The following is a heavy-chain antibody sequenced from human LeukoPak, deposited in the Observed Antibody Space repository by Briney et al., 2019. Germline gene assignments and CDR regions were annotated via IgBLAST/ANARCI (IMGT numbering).Heavy chain of an antibody. J-gene: IGHJ5*02. D-gene: IGHD5-12*01. CDR2: IYHSGST. Sequence: SGTLSLTCAVSRDSVSNNSWWSWVRQPPGKRLEWIWEIYHSGSTNYNPSLKSRVTISVDKSKNQFSLKLSSVTAADTAMYYCASGVDKWWFDPWGQGTLVTVSS. V-gene: IGHV4-4*02. CDR1: RDSVSNNSW. CDR3: ASGVDKWWFDP.